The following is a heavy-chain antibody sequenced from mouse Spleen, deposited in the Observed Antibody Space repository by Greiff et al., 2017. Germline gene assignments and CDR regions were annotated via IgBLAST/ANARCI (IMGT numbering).Heavy chain of an antibody. CDR3: ARSGFYWYCDV. D-gene: IGHD1-1*01. V-gene: IGHV1-82*01. CDR2: IYPGDGDT. Sequence: QVTLKESGPELVKPGASVKISCKASGYAFSSSWMNWVKQRPGKGLEWIGRIYPGDGDTNYNGKFKGKATLTADKSSSTASMQLSSLTSEDSAVYFCARSGFYWYCDVWGAGNTVTVSS. J-gene: IGHJ1*01. CDR1: GYAFSSSW.